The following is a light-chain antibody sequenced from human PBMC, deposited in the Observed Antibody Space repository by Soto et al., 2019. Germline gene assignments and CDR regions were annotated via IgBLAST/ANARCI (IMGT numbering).Light chain of an antibody. J-gene: IGLJ3*02. CDR1: SSDVGSYNL. CDR3: CSYAGSSTLM. CDR2: EGN. Sequence: QSALTQPASVSGSPGQSITISCTGTSSDVGSYNLVSWYQQHPGKAPRLMIYEGNKRPSGVSNRFSGSKSGNTASLTISGLEAEDEADYYCCSYAGSSTLMFGGGTKRTVL. V-gene: IGLV2-23*01.